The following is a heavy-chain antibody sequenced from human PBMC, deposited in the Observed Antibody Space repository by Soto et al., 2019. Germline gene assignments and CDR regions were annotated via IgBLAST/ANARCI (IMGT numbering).Heavy chain of an antibody. CDR3: AADLGTAIAAFDI. D-gene: IGHD6-13*01. CDR2: IVVGSGNT. CDR1: GFTFTSSA. V-gene: IGHV1-58*02. Sequence: APVKVSCTASGFTFTSSAMQWVRQARGQRLEWIGWIVVGSGNTNYAQKFQERVTITRDMSTSTAYMELSSLRSEDTAVYYCAADLGTAIAAFDIWGQGTMVTVSS. J-gene: IGHJ3*02.